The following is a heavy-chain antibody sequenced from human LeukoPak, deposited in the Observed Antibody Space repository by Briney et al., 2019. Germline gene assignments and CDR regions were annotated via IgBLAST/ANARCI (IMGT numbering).Heavy chain of an antibody. D-gene: IGHD1-26*01. CDR1: GYTFTSYD. Sequence: ASVKVSCKASGYTFTSYDINWVRQATGQGLEWMGWMNPNSGNTGYAQKFQGRVTMTTDTSTSTAYMELRSLRSDDTAVYYCARVYVGATSRFDYWGQGTLVTVSS. J-gene: IGHJ4*02. V-gene: IGHV1-8*01. CDR3: ARVYVGATSRFDY. CDR2: MNPNSGNT.